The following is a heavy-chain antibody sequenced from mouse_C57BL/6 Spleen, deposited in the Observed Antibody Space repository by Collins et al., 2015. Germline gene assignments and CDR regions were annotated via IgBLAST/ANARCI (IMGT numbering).Heavy chain of an antibody. V-gene: IGHV1-19*01. J-gene: IGHJ4*01. CDR3: ARTGPYYYAMDY. CDR2: INPYNGGT. Sequence: EVQLQQSGPVLVKPGASVKMSCKASGYTFTDYYMNWVKQSHGKSLEWIGVINPYNGGTSYNQKFKGKATLTVDKSSSTAYMELNSLTSEDSAVYYCARTGPYYYAMDYWGQGTSVTVSS. CDR1: GYTFTDYY. D-gene: IGHD4-1*01.